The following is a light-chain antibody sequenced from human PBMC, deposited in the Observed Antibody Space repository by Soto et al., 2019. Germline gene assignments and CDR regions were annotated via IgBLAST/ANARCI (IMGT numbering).Light chain of an antibody. CDR1: QSVSSNF. V-gene: IGKV3-20*01. CDR2: GAS. J-gene: IGKJ1*01. CDR3: QQYGSSPRT. Sequence: EIVLTQSPGTLSLSPGERATLPCSASQSVSSNFLAWYQQKPGQAPRLLIYGASSRATGIPDRFSGSGSGTDVTLTISRLEPEDFAVYYCQQYGSSPRTFGQGTKVEIK.